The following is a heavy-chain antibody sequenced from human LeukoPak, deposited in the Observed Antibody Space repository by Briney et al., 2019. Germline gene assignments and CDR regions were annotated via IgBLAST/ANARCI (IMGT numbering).Heavy chain of an antibody. CDR3: ARERRSSGWLV. Sequence: PGGSLRLSCTASGFTFGDYAMSWFRQAPGKGLEWVSSISSSSSYIYYADSVKGRFTISRDNAKNSLYLQMNSLRAEDTAVYYCARERRSSGWLVWGQGTLVTVSS. D-gene: IGHD6-19*01. CDR2: ISSSSSYI. CDR1: GFTFGDYA. J-gene: IGHJ4*02. V-gene: IGHV3-21*01.